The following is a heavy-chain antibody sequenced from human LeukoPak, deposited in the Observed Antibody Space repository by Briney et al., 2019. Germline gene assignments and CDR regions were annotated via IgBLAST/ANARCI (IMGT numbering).Heavy chain of an antibody. J-gene: IGHJ6*03. CDR1: GFTFSSYS. CDR2: ISSSSSYI. CDR3: AGDTWQQLVLYYYYMDV. D-gene: IGHD6-13*01. V-gene: IGHV3-21*01. Sequence: PGGPLRLSCAASGFTFSSYSMNWVRQAPGKGLEWVSSISSSSSYIYYADSVKGRFTISRDNAKNSLYLQMNSLRAEDTAVYYCAGDTWQQLVLYYYYMDVWGKGTTVTVSS.